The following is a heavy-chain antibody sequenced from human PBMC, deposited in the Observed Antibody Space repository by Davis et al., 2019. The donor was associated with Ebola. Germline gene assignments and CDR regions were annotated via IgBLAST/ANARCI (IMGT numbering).Heavy chain of an antibody. Sequence: SETLSLTCAVYGGSFSGYYWSWIRQHPGKGLEWIGYIYYSGSTYYNPSLKSRVTISVDTSKNQFSLKLSSVTAADTAVYYCARHFSYYYDSSGYYYVSYYFDYWGQGTLVTVSS. D-gene: IGHD3-22*01. CDR3: ARHFSYYYDSSGYYYVSYYFDY. CDR2: IYYSGST. V-gene: IGHV4-34*01. CDR1: GGSFSGYY. J-gene: IGHJ4*02.